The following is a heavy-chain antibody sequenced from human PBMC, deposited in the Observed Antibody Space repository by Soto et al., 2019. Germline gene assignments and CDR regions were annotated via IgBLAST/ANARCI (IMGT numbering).Heavy chain of an antibody. CDR1: GFTFTTYA. CDR2: ISGSGGDT. Sequence: GGSLRLSCAGSGFTFTTYAMTWVRQAPGKGLEWVSGISGSGGDTYYADSVKGRFTISRDNSINTLYLHMNSLRAEDTAVYYCAEERSSGWRESFDYWGQGTLVTVSS. CDR3: AEERSSGWRESFDY. J-gene: IGHJ4*02. D-gene: IGHD6-19*01. V-gene: IGHV3-23*01.